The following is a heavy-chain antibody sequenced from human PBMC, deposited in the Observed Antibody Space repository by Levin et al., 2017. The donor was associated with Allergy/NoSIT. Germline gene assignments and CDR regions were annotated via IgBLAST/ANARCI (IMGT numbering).Heavy chain of an antibody. D-gene: IGHD1-26*01. J-gene: IGHJ4*02. CDR1: GFTFSNYW. CDR3: VTDPVGTTNF. V-gene: IGHV3-74*01. Sequence: PGGSLRLSCAASGFTFSNYWMHWVRQGPGKGPAWVSRISNDGSSTTYADSVKGRFTISRDNAKNTLYLQMNSLRAEDTAMYYCVTDPVGTTNFWGQGTLVTVSS. CDR2: ISNDGSST.